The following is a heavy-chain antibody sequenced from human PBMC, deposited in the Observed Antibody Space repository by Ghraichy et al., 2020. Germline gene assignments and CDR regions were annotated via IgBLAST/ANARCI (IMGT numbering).Heavy chain of an antibody. J-gene: IGHJ4*02. CDR2: INHSGST. D-gene: IGHD5-18*01. V-gene: IGHV4-34*01. CDR1: GGSFSGYY. Sequence: SETLSLTCAVYGGSFSGYYWSWIRQPPGKGLEWIGEINHSGSTNYNPSLKSRVTISVDTSKNQFSLKLSSVTAADTAVYYCARGPRTWIQLWRGGFDYWGQGTLVTVSS. CDR3: ARGPRTWIQLWRGGFDY.